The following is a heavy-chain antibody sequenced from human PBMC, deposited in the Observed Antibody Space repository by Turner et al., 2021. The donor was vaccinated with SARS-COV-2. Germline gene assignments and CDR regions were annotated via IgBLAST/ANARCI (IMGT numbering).Heavy chain of an antibody. J-gene: IGHJ3*01. V-gene: IGHV4-31*03. CDR1: GGSVNGRDYY. CDR2: VYQSGNA. CDR3: VRTLIVITLPPGTFDL. D-gene: IGHD1-26*01. Sequence: QVQLQESGPGLVKPSQTLSLTCTVAGGSVNGRDYYWGWIRQLPGKGLAWLGYVYQSGNAYYNPSLQDRLTLSVDTSMNQFSLTLSSVTVADTAVYYCVRTLIVITLPPGTFDLWGQGTVVTVSS.